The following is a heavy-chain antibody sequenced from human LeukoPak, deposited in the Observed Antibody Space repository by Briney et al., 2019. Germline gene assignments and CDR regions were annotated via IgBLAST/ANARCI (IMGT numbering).Heavy chain of an antibody. CDR1: GGAISSYY. D-gene: IGHD2/OR15-2a*01. J-gene: IGHJ4*02. CDR3: AGHHPRNTVDF. V-gene: IGHV4-59*08. Sequence: LETLSLTCTVSGGAISSYYWSWIRQPPGKGLEWIACISDIGSINYTPSLKSRVTISLDTSKNQFSLKLSSVTAADTAVYYCAGHHPRNTVDFWGQGTLVTVSS. CDR2: ISDIGSI.